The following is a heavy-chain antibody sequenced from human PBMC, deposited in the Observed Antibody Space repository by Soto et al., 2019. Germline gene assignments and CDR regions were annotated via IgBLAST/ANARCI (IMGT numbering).Heavy chain of an antibody. V-gene: IGHV3-7*04. Sequence: PGGSLRLSCVVSGFTFNTYWMTWIRQAPGKGLEWVATIKEDETEKYYGDSVKGRFTISRDNAKNSLFLQMNNLRVDDTAVYYCVRARVDYWGQGILDPVSS. J-gene: IGHJ4*02. CDR3: VRARVDY. CDR2: IKEDETEK. CDR1: GFTFNTYW.